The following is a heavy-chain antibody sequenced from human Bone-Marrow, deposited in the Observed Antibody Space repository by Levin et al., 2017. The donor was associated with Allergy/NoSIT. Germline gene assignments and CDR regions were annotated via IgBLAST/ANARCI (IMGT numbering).Heavy chain of an antibody. CDR1: GGSFSGYY. Sequence: PSETLSLTCAVYGGSFSGYYWSWIRQPPGKGLEWIGEINHSGSTSYNPSLKSRVTISVDTSKNQFSLKLSSVTAADTAVYYCARGSVGCSSTSCYAYYYYMDVWGKGTTVTVSS. D-gene: IGHD2-2*01. J-gene: IGHJ6*03. V-gene: IGHV4-34*01. CDR2: INHSGST. CDR3: ARGSVGCSSTSCYAYYYYMDV.